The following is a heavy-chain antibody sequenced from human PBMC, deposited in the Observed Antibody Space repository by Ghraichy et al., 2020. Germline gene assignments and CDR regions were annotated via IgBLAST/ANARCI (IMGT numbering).Heavy chain of an antibody. D-gene: IGHD3-22*01. CDR2: INHSGST. CDR3: ARRIIVHSNTYYYDSSGYYEDFDY. Sequence: GILNISCAVYGGSFSGYYWSWIRQPPGKGLEWIGEINHSGSTNYNPSLKSRVTISVDTSKNQFSLKLSSVTAADTAVYYCARRIIVHSNTYYYDSSGYYEDFDYWGQGTLVTVSS. J-gene: IGHJ4*02. CDR1: GGSFSGYY. V-gene: IGHV4-34*01.